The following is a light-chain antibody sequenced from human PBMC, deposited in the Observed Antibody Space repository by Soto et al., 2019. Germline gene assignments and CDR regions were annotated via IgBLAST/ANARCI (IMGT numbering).Light chain of an antibody. V-gene: IGLV2-14*01. CDR3: SSYTSSSTLGV. CDR2: EVS. CDR1: NSDVGNYNF. J-gene: IGLJ1*01. Sequence: QSVLTQPASVSGSPGQSITISCTGTNSDVGNYNFVSWYQQHPGKAPKLIIYEVSNRPSGVSNRFSGSKSGNTASLTISGLQAEDEADYYCSSYTSSSTLGVFGAGTKLTVL.